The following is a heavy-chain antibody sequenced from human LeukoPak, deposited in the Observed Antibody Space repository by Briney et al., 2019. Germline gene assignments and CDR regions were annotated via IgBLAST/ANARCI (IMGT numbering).Heavy chain of an antibody. CDR1: GFTFSSYE. J-gene: IGHJ4*02. CDR3: ASLLGEATLFDY. Sequence: GGSLRLSCAASGFTFSSYEMNWVRQAPGKGLEWVSYISSSGSTIYYADSVKGRFTISRDNAKNSLYLQVNSLKAEDTAMYYCASLLGEATLFDYWGQGTLVTVSS. V-gene: IGHV3-48*03. CDR2: ISSSGSTI. D-gene: IGHD3-16*01.